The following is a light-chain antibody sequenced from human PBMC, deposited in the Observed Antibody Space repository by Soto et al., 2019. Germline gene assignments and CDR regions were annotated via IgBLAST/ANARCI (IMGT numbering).Light chain of an antibody. CDR1: SSDVCGYNY. J-gene: IGLJ1*01. CDR2: DVS. V-gene: IGLV2-14*01. CDR3: SSYTSSSTHNYV. Sequence: QSALTQPASVSGSSGQSITISCTGTSSDVCGYNYVSWYQQHPGKAPKLMIYDVSNRPSGVSNRFSGSKSGNTASLTISGLQAEDEADYYCSSYTSSSTHNYVFGTGTKVPVL.